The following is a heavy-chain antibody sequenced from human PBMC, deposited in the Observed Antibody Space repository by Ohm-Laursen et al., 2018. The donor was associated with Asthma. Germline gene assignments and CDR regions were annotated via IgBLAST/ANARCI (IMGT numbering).Heavy chain of an antibody. J-gene: IGHJ4*02. CDR2: ITTDGDTI. CDR1: GFTFSDFY. V-gene: IGHV3-11*01. CDR3: ARGWARYCIGGNCLHLDS. Sequence: SLRLSCTASGFTFSDFYMSWVRQAPGKGLEWISYITTDGDTIYYADSVKGRFTISRDNNKNSLYLQMNNLRVEDTAVYYCARGWARYCIGGNCLHLDSWGPGTLVTVSS. D-gene: IGHD2-15*01.